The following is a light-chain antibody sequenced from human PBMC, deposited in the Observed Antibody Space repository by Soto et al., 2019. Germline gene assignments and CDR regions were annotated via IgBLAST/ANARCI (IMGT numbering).Light chain of an antibody. J-gene: IGKJ4*01. CDR1: QSLLHSNGYNY. Sequence: DIVMTQSPLSLPVTPGEPASISCRSSQSLLHSNGYNYLDWYLQKPGQSPQLLIYLCSNRASGVPDRFSGSGSGTDFTLKISRVEAEDVGVYYCMQAIHTPHTFGGGTKVEIK. CDR3: MQAIHTPHT. V-gene: IGKV2-28*01. CDR2: LCS.